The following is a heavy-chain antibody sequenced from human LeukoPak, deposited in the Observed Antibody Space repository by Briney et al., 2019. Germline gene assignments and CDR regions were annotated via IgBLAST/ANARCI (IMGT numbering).Heavy chain of an antibody. J-gene: IGHJ4*02. CDR3: ARGRVLVSSWWETRNEFDY. Sequence: PSEALSLTCAVYGGSFSGYYWSWVHQPPGKGLEWIGEINHSGSTNYNPSLKSRVTISVDTSKNQFSLKLSSVTAADTAVYFCARGRVLVSSWWETRNEFDYWGQGTLVTVSS. CDR2: INHSGST. CDR1: GGSFSGYY. V-gene: IGHV4-34*01. D-gene: IGHD6-13*01.